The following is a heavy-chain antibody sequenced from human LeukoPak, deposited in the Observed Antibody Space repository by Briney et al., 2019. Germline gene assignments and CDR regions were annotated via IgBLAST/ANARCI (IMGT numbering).Heavy chain of an antibody. CDR1: GGSISSYY. D-gene: IGHD3-22*01. J-gene: IGHJ4*02. V-gene: IGHV4-59*01. Sequence: SSETLSLTCTVSGGSISSYYWSWIRQPPGKGLEWIGYIYYSGSTNYNPSLKSRVTISVDTSKNQFSLKLSSVTAADTAVYYCARVSQGGYYDSSGYPDYWGQGTLVTVSS. CDR2: IYYSGST. CDR3: ARVSQGGYYDSSGYPDY.